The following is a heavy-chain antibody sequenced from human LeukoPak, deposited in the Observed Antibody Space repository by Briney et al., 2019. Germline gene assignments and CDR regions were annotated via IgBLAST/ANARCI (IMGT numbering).Heavy chain of an antibody. CDR3: TTDLYCGGDCYPSGDY. J-gene: IGHJ4*02. V-gene: IGHV3-15*04. D-gene: IGHD2-21*02. Sequence: GGSLRLSCAASGFTFSNAWMSWVRQAPGKGLEWVGRIESKTDGGTTDYAAPVKGRFTISRDDSKDTLYLQMNSLKTEDTAVYYCTTDLYCGGDCYPSGDYWGQGTLVTVSS. CDR2: IESKTDGGTT. CDR1: GFTFSNAW.